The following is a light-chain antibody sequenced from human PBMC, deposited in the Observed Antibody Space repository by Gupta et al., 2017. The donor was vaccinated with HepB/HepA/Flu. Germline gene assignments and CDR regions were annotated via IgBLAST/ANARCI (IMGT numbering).Light chain of an antibody. CDR1: RSLVYSDGNTY. V-gene: IGKV2-30*01. CDR3: MQGTHWPPIT. Sequence: DVVMTQSPPSLPFTLGLPASISCRSSRSLVYSDGNTYLHWFQQKPGQSPRRLIYRVSIRDSGVPDRFSGSGSGTDFTLKISRVEAEDLGVYYCMQGTHWPPITFGQGTRLEMK. CDR2: RVS. J-gene: IGKJ5*01.